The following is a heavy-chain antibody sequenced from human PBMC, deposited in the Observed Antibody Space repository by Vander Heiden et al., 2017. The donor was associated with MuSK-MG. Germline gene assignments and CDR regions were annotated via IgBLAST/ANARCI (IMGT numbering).Heavy chain of an antibody. CDR3: ANPTRGGYSGYVTDFDY. CDR1: GFTFSSYA. Sequence: EVQLLESGGGLVQPGGSLRLSCAASGFTFSSYAMSWVRQAPGKGLEWVSAISGSGGSTYYADSVKGRFTISRDNSKNTLYLQMNSLRAEDTAVYYCANPTRGGYSGYVTDFDYWGQGTLVTVSS. J-gene: IGHJ4*02. D-gene: IGHD5-12*01. CDR2: ISGSGGST. V-gene: IGHV3-23*01.